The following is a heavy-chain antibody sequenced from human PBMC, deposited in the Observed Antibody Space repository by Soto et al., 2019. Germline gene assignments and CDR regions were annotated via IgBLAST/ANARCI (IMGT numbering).Heavy chain of an antibody. V-gene: IGHV1-3*01. CDR2: INAGNGNT. Sequence: GASVKVSCKAFGYTFTSYAMHWVRQAPGQRLEWMGWINAGNGNTKYSQKFQGRVTITRDTSASTAYMELSSLRSEDTAVYYCARDPSYYGMDVWGQGTTVTVSS. CDR3: ARDPSYYGMDV. CDR1: GYTFTSYA. J-gene: IGHJ6*02.